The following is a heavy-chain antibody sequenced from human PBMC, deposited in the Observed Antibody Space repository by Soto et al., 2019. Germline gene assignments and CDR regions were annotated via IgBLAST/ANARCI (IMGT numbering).Heavy chain of an antibody. J-gene: IGHJ5*02. D-gene: IGHD1-26*01. CDR2: IYHSGST. Sequence: QVQLQESGPGLVKPSGTLSLTCAVSGGSISSSNWWSWVRQPPGKGLEWIGEIYHSGSTNYNPSLKVRVTMSVDKSENQFALKLSSVTAADTAVYYCARFRPRGMGATTWFDPWGQGTLVTVSS. V-gene: IGHV4-4*02. CDR1: GGSISSSNW. CDR3: ARFRPRGMGATTWFDP.